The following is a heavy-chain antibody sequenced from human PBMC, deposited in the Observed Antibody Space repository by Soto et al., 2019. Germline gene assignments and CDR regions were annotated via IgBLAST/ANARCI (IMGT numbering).Heavy chain of an antibody. D-gene: IGHD3-10*01. Sequence: QVQLVQSGGEVKKPGASVKVSCKASGYTFSSYGISWVRQAPGQGLEWMGWISAYNGNTNYAQKLQGRVTMTTDTSTSTAYMDLRSLGSDDSAVYYGAGVVVRLFAFDIWSQGTMFTVSS. CDR3: AGVVVRLFAFDI. CDR2: ISAYNGNT. CDR1: GYTFSSYG. J-gene: IGHJ3*02. V-gene: IGHV1-18*01.